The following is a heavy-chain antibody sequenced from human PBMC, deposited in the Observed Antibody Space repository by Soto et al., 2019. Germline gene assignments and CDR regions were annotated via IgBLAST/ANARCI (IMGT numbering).Heavy chain of an antibody. CDR1: GGTFSSYT. D-gene: IGHD3-10*01. CDR3: ARAPTFWELFDYYYMDV. CDR2: IIPILGIA. J-gene: IGHJ6*03. V-gene: IGHV1-69*02. Sequence: QVQLVQSGAEVKKPGSSVKVSCKASGGTFSSYTISWVRQAPGQGLEWMGRIIPILGIATYAQKFQGRVTITAAKATSRAYMELSSLRSDDTAVYYCARAPTFWELFDYYYMDVWGKGTTVTVSS.